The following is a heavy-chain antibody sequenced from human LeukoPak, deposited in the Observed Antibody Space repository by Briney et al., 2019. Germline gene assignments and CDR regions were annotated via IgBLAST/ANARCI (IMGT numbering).Heavy chain of an antibody. Sequence: GSSVKVSCKASGGTFSSYAISWVRQAPGQGLEWMGRIIPIIGTANYAQKFQGRVTITTDESTSTAYIELSSLRSEDTAVYYCARDELHQYYFDYWGQGTLVTVSS. J-gene: IGHJ4*02. D-gene: IGHD1-7*01. V-gene: IGHV1-69*05. CDR3: ARDELHQYYFDY. CDR2: IIPIIGTA. CDR1: GGTFSSYA.